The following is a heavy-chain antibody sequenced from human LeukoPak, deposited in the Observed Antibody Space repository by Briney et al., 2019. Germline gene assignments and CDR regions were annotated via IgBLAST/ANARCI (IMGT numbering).Heavy chain of an antibody. CDR3: ARDIRYSNNRGPAGY. Sequence: PGGSLRLSCAASGFTFSSYSMNWVRQAPGKGLEWVSSISSSSSYIFYADSVRGRFTISRDNAKNSLYLQMNSLRAEDTALYYCARDIRYSNNRGPAGYWGQGTLVTVSS. D-gene: IGHD5-18*01. CDR1: GFTFSSYS. CDR2: ISSSSSYI. J-gene: IGHJ4*02. V-gene: IGHV3-21*04.